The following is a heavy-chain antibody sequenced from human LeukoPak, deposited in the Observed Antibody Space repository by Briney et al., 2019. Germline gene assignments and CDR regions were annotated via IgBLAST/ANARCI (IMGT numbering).Heavy chain of an antibody. Sequence: SVKVSCKASGGTFISYAISWVRQAPGQGLEWMGGIIPIFGTANYAQKYQGRVTITTDESTSTAYMELSSMRSEDTAVYYSARRRRRSSSEAYWGQGTLVTVSS. J-gene: IGHJ4*02. CDR3: ARRRRRSSSEAY. V-gene: IGHV1-69*05. D-gene: IGHD6-6*01. CDR1: GGTFISYA. CDR2: IIPIFGTA.